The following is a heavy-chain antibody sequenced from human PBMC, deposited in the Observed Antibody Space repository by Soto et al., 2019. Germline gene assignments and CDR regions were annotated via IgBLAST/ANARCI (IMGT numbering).Heavy chain of an antibody. Sequence: PSETLSLTCTVSGGAITSYYWTWIRQPAGKGLEWIGRIYSSGSTKYNPSLQSRISMSLDTYKNQFSLTLASATAADTAVYYCARGQRFSDWFDPWGQGTLVTVS. CDR1: GGAITSYY. D-gene: IGHD3-3*01. J-gene: IGHJ5*02. CDR3: ARGQRFSDWFDP. V-gene: IGHV4-4*07. CDR2: IYSSGST.